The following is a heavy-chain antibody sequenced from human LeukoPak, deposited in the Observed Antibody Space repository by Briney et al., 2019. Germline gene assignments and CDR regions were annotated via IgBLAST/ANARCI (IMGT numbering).Heavy chain of an antibody. J-gene: IGHJ6*03. CDR3: ARARPRVVGATTPTNYMDV. CDR1: GYTFTGYY. CDR2: INPNSGGT. V-gene: IGHV1-2*02. Sequence: EASVKVSCKASGYTFTGYYMHWVRQAPGQGLEWMGWINPNSGGTNYAQKFQGRVTMTRDTSISTAYMELSRLRSDDTAVYYCARARPRVVGATTPTNYMDVWGKGTTVTVSS. D-gene: IGHD1-26*01.